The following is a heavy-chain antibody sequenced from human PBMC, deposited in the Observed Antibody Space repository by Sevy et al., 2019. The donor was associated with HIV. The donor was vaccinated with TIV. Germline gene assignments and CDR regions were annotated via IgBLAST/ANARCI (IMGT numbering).Heavy chain of an antibody. CDR2: ITSSGITL. J-gene: IGHJ4*02. CDR3: VGRRYSSAYSWSYHFDY. Sequence: KQWGSLRLSCAASGFTFSDYYMSWIRQAPGKGLEWVSYITSSGITLFTADSVKGRFAVSRDNAQNSLYLQMNNLRAEDTAVYFCVGRRYSSAYSWSYHFDYWGRGTLVTVSS. CDR1: GFTFSDYY. V-gene: IGHV3-11*01. D-gene: IGHD5-18*01.